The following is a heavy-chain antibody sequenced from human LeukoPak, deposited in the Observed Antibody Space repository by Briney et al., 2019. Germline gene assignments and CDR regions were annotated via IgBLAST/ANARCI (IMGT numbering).Heavy chain of an antibody. CDR1: GFAFSDYY. CDR2: ISSSGSTI. D-gene: IGHD3-22*01. V-gene: IGHV3-11*01. Sequence: GGSLRLSCAASGFAFSDYYMSWIRQAPGKGLEWVSYISSSGSTIYYADSVKGRFTISRDDAKNSLYLQMNSLRAEDTAVYYCARDISGYYYAPDYWGQGTLVTVSS. CDR3: ARDISGYYYAPDY. J-gene: IGHJ4*02.